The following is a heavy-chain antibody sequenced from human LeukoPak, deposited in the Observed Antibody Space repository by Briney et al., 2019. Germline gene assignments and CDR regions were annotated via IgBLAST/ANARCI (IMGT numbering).Heavy chain of an antibody. D-gene: IGHD5-18*01. Sequence: ASVKVSCKASGYTFTSYYMHWVRQAPGQGLEWMGIINPSGGSTSYAQKFQGRVTMTRDTSTSTVYMELSSLRSEDTAVYYCARDRVPSVDTAMVPPGYWGQGTLVTVSS. CDR3: ARDRVPSVDTAMVPPGY. CDR1: GYTFTSYY. J-gene: IGHJ4*02. CDR2: INPSGGST. V-gene: IGHV1-46*01.